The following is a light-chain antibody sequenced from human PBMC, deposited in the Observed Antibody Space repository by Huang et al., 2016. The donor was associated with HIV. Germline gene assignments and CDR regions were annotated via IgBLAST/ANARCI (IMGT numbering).Light chain of an antibody. J-gene: IGKJ1*01. CDR3: MQGTHWPGT. V-gene: IGKV2-30*01. Sequence: DVVLTQFPLSLPVTLGQPASIFVKSSQSLVSSDGDIYLNWFQQRPGRSPRRLIYQVSKRDSGVPDRFSGSGAGTLFALRINKVEAEDVAVYYCMQGTHWPGTFGQGTNLEI. CDR1: QSLVSSDGDIY. CDR2: QVS.